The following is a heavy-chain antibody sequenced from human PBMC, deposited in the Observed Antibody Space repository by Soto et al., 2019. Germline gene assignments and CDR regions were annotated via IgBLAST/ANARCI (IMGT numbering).Heavy chain of an antibody. CDR1: GYSFTSYW. CDR2: IYPDDSDT. D-gene: IGHD2-2*01. V-gene: IGHV5-51*01. J-gene: IGHJ5*01. Sequence: GDSLKISCKGSGYSFTSYWIGWVRQMPGKGLELMGIIYPDDSDTRYSPSFQGHVTISADKSISATYLQWNNLKASDTAMYYCARPFDTIGWYDCLCQGRLGNVS. CDR3: ARPFDTIGWYDC.